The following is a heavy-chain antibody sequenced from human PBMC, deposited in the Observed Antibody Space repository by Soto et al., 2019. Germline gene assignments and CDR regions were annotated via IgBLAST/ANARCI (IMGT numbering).Heavy chain of an antibody. CDR1: GYTFTSYY. V-gene: IGHV1-46*01. J-gene: IGHJ6*02. D-gene: IGHD3-10*01. Sequence: ASVKVSCKASGYTFTSYYMHWVRQAPGQGLEWMGIINPSGGSTSYAQKFQGRVTMTRDTSTSTVYMELSSLRSEDTAVYYSVRSNYYYGMDVWGQGTTVTVSS. CDR3: VRSNYYYGMDV. CDR2: INPSGGST.